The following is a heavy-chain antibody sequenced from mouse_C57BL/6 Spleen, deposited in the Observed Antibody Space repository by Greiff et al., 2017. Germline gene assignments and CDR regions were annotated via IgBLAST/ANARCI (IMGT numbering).Heavy chain of an antibody. CDR1: GYAFSSSW. CDR3: ATRSSLSY. CDR2: IYPGDGDT. D-gene: IGHD1-1*01. J-gene: IGHJ3*01. Sequence: VQLQQSGPELVKPGASVTISCKASGYAFSSSWMNWVKQRPGKGLEWIGRIYPGDGDTNYNGKFKGKATLTADKSSSTAYMQLSSLTSEDSAVYFCATRSSLSYWGQGTLGTVSA. V-gene: IGHV1-82*01.